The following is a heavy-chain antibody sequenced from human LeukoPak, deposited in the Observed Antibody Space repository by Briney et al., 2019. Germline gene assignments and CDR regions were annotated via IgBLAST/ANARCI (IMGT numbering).Heavy chain of an antibody. CDR1: GFTFSSYA. J-gene: IGHJ3*02. D-gene: IGHD3-22*01. CDR3: AKETHYYDSSGRPEGNAFDI. Sequence: PGGSLRLSCAASGFTFSSYAMSWVRQAPGKGLEWVSAISGSGGSTYYADSVKGRFTISRDNSKNTLYLQMNSLRAEDTAVYYCAKETHYYDSSGRPEGNAFDIWGQGTMVTVSS. V-gene: IGHV3-23*01. CDR2: ISGSGGST.